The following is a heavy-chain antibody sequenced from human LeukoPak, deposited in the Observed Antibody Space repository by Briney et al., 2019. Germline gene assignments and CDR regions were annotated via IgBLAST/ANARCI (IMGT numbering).Heavy chain of an antibody. CDR3: ARSWVSGYAIDY. Sequence: SETLSLTCAVYGGSFSGYYWSWIRQPPGKGLEWIGSIYYSGSTYYNPSLKSRVTISVDTSKNQFSLKLSSVTAADTAVYYCARSWVSGYAIDYWGQGTLVTVSS. D-gene: IGHD5-12*01. CDR2: IYYSGST. J-gene: IGHJ4*02. CDR1: GGSFSGYY. V-gene: IGHV4-34*01.